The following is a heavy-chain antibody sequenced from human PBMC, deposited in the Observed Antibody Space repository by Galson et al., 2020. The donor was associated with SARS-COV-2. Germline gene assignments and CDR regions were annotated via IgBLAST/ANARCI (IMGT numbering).Heavy chain of an antibody. V-gene: IGHV4-61*09. CDR3: ARFYYDSSGYYYLPSYYYYMDV. CDR1: GGSISSGSYY. Sequence: SETLSLTCTVSGGSISSGSYYWSWIRQPAGKGLEWIGHIYTSGSTNYNPSLKSRVTISVDTSKNQFSLKLSSVTAADTAVYYCARFYYDSSGYYYLPSYYYYMDVWGKGTTVTVSS. D-gene: IGHD3-22*01. CDR2: IYTSGST. J-gene: IGHJ6*03.